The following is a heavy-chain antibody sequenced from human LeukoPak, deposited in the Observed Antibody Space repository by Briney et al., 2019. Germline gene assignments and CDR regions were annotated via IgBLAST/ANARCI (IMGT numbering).Heavy chain of an antibody. CDR3: AKDRWFGELSTY. Sequence: GGSLRLSCAASGFTFSSYAMSWVRQAPGKGLEWVSAISGSGRSTYYADSVKGRFTISRDNSKNTLYLQMNSLRAEDTAVYYCAKDRWFGELSTYWGQGTLVTVSS. D-gene: IGHD3-10*01. J-gene: IGHJ4*02. CDR1: GFTFSSYA. CDR2: ISGSGRST. V-gene: IGHV3-23*01.